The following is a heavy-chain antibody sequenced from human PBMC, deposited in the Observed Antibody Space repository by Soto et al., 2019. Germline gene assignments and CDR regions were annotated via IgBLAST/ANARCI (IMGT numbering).Heavy chain of an antibody. J-gene: IGHJ4*02. V-gene: IGHV3-43*01. CDR2: SNWDGGTT. Sequence: EVQLVESGGVVVQPGGSLRLSCVTSGFTFDDYSMHWVRQSPGRGLEWVSVSNWDGGTTHYADSVKGRFTISRDNSKSSLYLQMNRLRTEDTALYYCATCNSAGDCSSFDSWGQGTLVTVSA. D-gene: IGHD2-21*02. CDR1: GFTFDDYS. CDR3: ATCNSAGDCSSFDS.